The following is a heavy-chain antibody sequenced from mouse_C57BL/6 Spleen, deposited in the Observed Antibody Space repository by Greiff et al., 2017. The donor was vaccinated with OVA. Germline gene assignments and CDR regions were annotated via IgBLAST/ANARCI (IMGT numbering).Heavy chain of an antibody. J-gene: IGHJ3*01. D-gene: IGHD2-3*01. CDR3: AREHDGYPFAY. V-gene: IGHV1-72*01. CDR2: IDPNSGGT. CDR1: GYTFTSYW. Sequence: QVQLKQPGAELVKPGASVKLSCKASGYTFTSYWMHWVKQRPGRGLEWIGRIDPNSGGTKYNEKFKSKATLTVDKPSSTAYMQLSSLTSEDSAVDYCAREHDGYPFAYWGQGTLVTVSA.